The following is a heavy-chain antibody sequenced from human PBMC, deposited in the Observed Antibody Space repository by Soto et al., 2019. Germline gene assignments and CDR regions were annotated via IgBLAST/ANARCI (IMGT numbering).Heavy chain of an antibody. CDR2: VNSVGGST. V-gene: IGHV3-23*01. J-gene: IGHJ4*02. Sequence: ELQLLESGGGLVQPGGSLRLSCAASGFTFSSYAMSWVRQAPGKGLQWVSVVNSVGGSTYYADSVKGRFTISRENSKKTLYLQMTSRRAEDTAVYYCAKHRPDGDVFDYWGQGTLLTVSS. CDR1: GFTFSSYA. CDR3: AKHRPDGDVFDY.